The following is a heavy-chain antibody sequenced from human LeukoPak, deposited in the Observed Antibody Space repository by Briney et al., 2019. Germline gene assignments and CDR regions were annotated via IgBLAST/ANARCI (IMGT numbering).Heavy chain of an antibody. CDR3: ARGAGYYDSSGYPSYFDY. V-gene: IGHV1-2*02. Sequence: GASVKVSCKASGYTFTGYYMHWVRQAPGQGLEWMGWINPKSGGTNYAQKFQGRVTMTRDTSISTAYMELSRLRSDDTAVYYCARGAGYYDSSGYPSYFDYWGQGTLVTVSS. CDR2: INPKSGGT. D-gene: IGHD3-22*01. CDR1: GYTFTGYY. J-gene: IGHJ4*02.